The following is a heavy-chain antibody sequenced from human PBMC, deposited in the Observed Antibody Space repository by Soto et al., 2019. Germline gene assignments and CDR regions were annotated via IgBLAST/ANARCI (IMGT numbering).Heavy chain of an antibody. CDR2: IKPNSGGT. J-gene: IGHJ5*02. Sequence: ASVKVSCKASRYPGPAYSLTWLRQSPGHGLEWMGWIKPNSGGTKYAQKFQGRVTMTNDTSISTAYMELSRLGSDDTAVYYCARGDFDSSANYYAGWFDPWGQGTLVTVSS. D-gene: IGHD3-22*01. V-gene: IGHV1-2*02. CDR3: ARGDFDSSANYYAGWFDP. CDR1: RYPGPAYS.